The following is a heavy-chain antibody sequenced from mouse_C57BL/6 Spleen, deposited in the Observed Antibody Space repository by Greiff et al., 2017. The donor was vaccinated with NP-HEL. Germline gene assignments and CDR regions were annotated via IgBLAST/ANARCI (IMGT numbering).Heavy chain of an antibody. Sequence: EVQLVESGGGLVKPGGSLKLSCAASGFTFSDYGMHWVRQAPEKGLEWVAYISSGSSTIYYADTVKGRFTISRDNAKNTLFLQMTSLRSEDTAMYYCARRSNLHYYAMDYWGQGTSVTVSS. CDR1: GFTFSDYG. J-gene: IGHJ4*01. CDR3: ARRSNLHYYAMDY. V-gene: IGHV5-17*01. D-gene: IGHD2-5*01. CDR2: ISSGSSTI.